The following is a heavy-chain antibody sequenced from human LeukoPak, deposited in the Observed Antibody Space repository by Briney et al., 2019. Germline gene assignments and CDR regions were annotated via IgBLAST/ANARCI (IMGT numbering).Heavy chain of an antibody. CDR1: GGSISSSNW. Sequence: SETLSLTCAVSGGSISSSNWWSWVRQPPGKGLAWIGEIYHSGSTNYNPSLKSRVTISVDKSKNQFSLKLSSVTAADTAVYYCARVRYYYDSSGYYSPWYFDYWGQGTLVTVSS. CDR3: ARVRYYYDSSGYYSPWYFDY. J-gene: IGHJ4*02. V-gene: IGHV4-4*02. D-gene: IGHD3-22*01. CDR2: IYHSGST.